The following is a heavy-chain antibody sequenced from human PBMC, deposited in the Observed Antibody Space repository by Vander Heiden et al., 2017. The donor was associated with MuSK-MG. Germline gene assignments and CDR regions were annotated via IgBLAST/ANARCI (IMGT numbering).Heavy chain of an antibody. V-gene: IGHV1-69*01. Sequence: QVQLVQSGAEVKKPGSSVKVSCKASGGTFSSYAISWVRQAPGQGLEWMGGIIPIFGTANYAQKFQGRVTITADESTSTAYMELSSLRSEDTAVYYCARALNYDILTGYFTLYGMDVWGQGTTVTVSS. CDR2: IIPIFGTA. CDR1: GGTFSSYA. D-gene: IGHD3-9*01. CDR3: ARALNYDILTGYFTLYGMDV. J-gene: IGHJ6*02.